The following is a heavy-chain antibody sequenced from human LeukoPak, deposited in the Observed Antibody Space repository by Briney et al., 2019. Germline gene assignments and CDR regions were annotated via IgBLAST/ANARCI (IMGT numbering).Heavy chain of an antibody. J-gene: IGHJ1*01. Sequence: SETLPLTCTISSGSISCCSYDWGWLRHPPGKALEWIVDIYYSGSTYYNPSLKSRVSISIDTSNNHFSLRLSSVTAADTALYYCARRRYYDSTGYLDWGQGTLVTVSS. CDR2: IYYSGST. D-gene: IGHD3-22*01. CDR3: ARRRYYDSTGYLD. CDR1: SGSISCCSYD. V-gene: IGHV4-39*02.